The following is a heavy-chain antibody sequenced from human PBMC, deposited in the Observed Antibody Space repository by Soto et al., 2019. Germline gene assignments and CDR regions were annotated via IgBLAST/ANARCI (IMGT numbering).Heavy chain of an antibody. CDR1: GASITSDDFY. V-gene: IGHV4-31*03. Sequence: SETLSLTCSVSGASITSDDFYCSWIRQHPGKDLKWIGYMYHSGNTSYKPSLRSRVTMSLDTSKNDHSLKLTSVTAGDTAVYYCVKYYYDSSGLNWFEPWGPGTRVTV. CDR2: MYHSGNT. J-gene: IGHJ5*02. D-gene: IGHD3-22*01. CDR3: VKYYYDSSGLNWFEP.